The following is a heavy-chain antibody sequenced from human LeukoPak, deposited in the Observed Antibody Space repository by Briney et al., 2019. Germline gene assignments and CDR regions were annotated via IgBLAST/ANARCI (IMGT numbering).Heavy chain of an antibody. CDR1: GGSISSYY. V-gene: IGHV4-59*01. CDR3: AREPDYYYGMDV. Sequence: SETLSLTCTVSGGSISSYYWSWIRQPPGKGLEGIGYIYYSGSTNYNPSLKSRVTISVDTSKNQFSLKLSSVTAAATAVYYCAREPDYYYGMDVWGKGTTVTVSS. J-gene: IGHJ6*04. CDR2: IYYSGST.